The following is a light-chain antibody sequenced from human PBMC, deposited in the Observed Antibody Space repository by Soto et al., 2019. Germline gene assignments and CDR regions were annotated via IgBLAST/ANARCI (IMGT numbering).Light chain of an antibody. J-gene: IGLJ1*01. CDR3: AAWDDSLNGPYV. CDR1: SSNIGSNT. Sequence: QSVLTQPPSASGTPGQRVTISCSGSSSNIGSNTVNWYQQLPGTAPKVLIYSNNQGPSGVPDRFSGSKSGTSASLAISGLQSEDEADYYCAAWDDSLNGPYVFGTGTKLTVL. CDR2: SNN. V-gene: IGLV1-44*01.